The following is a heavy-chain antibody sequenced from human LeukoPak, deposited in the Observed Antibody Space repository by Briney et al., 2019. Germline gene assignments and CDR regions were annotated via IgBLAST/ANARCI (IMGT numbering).Heavy chain of an antibody. J-gene: IGHJ6*03. Sequence: ASVKVSCKASGGTFSSYAISWVRQAPGQGLEWMGGIIPIFGTANYAQKFQGRVTITADESTSTAYMELSSLRSEDTAVYYCARYLGYCSSTSCSYYYYMDVWGRGTTVTVSS. CDR1: GGTFSSYA. CDR3: ARYLGYCSSTSCSYYYYMDV. V-gene: IGHV1-69*13. CDR2: IIPIFGTA. D-gene: IGHD2-2*01.